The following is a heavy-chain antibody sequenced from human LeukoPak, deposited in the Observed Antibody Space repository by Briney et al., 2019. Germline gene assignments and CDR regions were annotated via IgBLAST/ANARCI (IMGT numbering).Heavy chain of an antibody. CDR1: GGSISSYY. D-gene: IGHD5-18*01. CDR2: IYYSGST. Sequence: SETLSLTCTVSGGSISSYYWSWIRQPPGKGLEWIGYIYYSGSTNYNPSLKSRVTISVDTSKNQFSLKLSSVTAADTAVYYCARGRYGYGKNNWFDPWGQGTLVTVSS. J-gene: IGHJ5*02. V-gene: IGHV4-59*01. CDR3: ARGRYGYGKNNWFDP.